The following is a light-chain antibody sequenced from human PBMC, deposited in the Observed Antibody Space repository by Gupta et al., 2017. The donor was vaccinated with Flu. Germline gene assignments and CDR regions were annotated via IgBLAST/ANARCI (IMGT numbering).Light chain of an antibody. Sequence: SVLPHPPSASWTPGQRVTISCSGSSSNIGSNYVYWYQQLPGTAPKLLIYSNNQRPSGVPDRFSGPKSGTSASRAISGLRSEDEADDYCAAWDDSLSGWVFGGGTKLTVL. V-gene: IGLV1-47*02. CDR3: AAWDDSLSGWV. J-gene: IGLJ3*02. CDR2: SNN. CDR1: SSNIGSNY.